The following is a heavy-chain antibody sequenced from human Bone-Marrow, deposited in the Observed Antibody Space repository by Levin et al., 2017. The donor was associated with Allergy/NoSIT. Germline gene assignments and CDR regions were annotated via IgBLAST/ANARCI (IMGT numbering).Heavy chain of an antibody. CDR1: GFTFSAYA. CDR2: LGGSGEGA. CDR3: AKSRAHDILTGHEV. V-gene: IGHV3-23*01. J-gene: IGHJ3*01. D-gene: IGHD3-9*01. Sequence: QAGGSLRLSCAASGFTFSAYAMSWVRQAPGKGLEWVAALGGSGEGASYADSVRGRFTISRDNSKNTLFLHMDRLRAEDTAVYYCAKSRAHDILTGHEVWGQGTMVTVSS.